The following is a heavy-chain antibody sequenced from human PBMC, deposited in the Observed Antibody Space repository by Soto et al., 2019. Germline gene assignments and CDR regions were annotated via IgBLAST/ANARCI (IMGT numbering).Heavy chain of an antibody. CDR1: GFILSTYA. V-gene: IGHV1-3*01. D-gene: IGHD5-12*01. CDR2: IAAVNGKA. CDR3: ARGNTGYDYGFFEY. J-gene: IGHJ4*02. Sequence: QVQLVQSGAEVRKPGASVRVSCKTSGFILSTYALHWVRQAPGQSPEWMGWIAAVNGKAEYSQKFQGRVPLTSDTSASTVYMDLASLRSEDTAVYYCARGNTGYDYGFFEYWGQGTLVTVSS.